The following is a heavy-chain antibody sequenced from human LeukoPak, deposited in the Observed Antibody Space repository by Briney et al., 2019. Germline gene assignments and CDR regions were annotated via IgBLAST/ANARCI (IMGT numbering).Heavy chain of an antibody. CDR3: ARLSGYQLDY. D-gene: IGHD2-15*01. J-gene: IGHJ4*02. Sequence: EASVKVSCKASGYTFTSYDINWVRQATGQGLEWMGRINPNSGGTNYAQKFQGRVTMTRDTSISTAYMELSRLRSDDTAVYYCARLSGYQLDYWGQGTLVTVSS. V-gene: IGHV1-2*06. CDR1: GYTFTSYD. CDR2: INPNSGGT.